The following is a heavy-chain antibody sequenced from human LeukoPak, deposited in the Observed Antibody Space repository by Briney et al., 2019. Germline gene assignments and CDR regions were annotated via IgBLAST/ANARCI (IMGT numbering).Heavy chain of an antibody. D-gene: IGHD1-14*01. J-gene: IGHJ6*02. CDR2: ISAYNGNT. V-gene: IGHV1-18*01. CDR1: GYTFTSYG. CDR3: ARYKPGYGMDV. Sequence: ASVKVSCKASGYTFTSYGISWVRQAPGQGLEWMGWISAYNGNTNYAQKLQGRVTITTDTSTSTAYMELRSLRSDDTAVYYCARYKPGYGMDVWGQGTTVTVSS.